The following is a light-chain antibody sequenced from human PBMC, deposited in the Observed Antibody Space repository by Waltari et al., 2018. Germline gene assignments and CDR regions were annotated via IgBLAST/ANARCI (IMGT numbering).Light chain of an antibody. J-gene: IGLJ3*02. Sequence: QPVLTQPPSASGTPGQRVTISCSGSSSNIGSNYVYWYQQLPGTAPKLLIYRNNQRPSGVPDRVSGPKSGTSASLAISGLRSEDEADYYCAAWDDSLRGVFGGGTKLTVL. V-gene: IGLV1-47*01. CDR3: AAWDDSLRGV. CDR1: SSNIGSNY. CDR2: RNN.